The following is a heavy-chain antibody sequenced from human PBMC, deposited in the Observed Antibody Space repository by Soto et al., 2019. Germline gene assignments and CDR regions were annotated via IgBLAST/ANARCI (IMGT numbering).Heavy chain of an antibody. CDR3: EAEMTCMTFSGI. J-gene: IGHJ6*02. CDR2: IVPKFGTT. V-gene: IGHV1-69*01. CDR1: GDTDTNYV. D-gene: IGHD2-8*01. Sequence: QVQLVQSGAEVKKPGSSVKVSCKASGDTDTNYVISWVRQAPGQGLEWMGGIVPKFGTTYSAQKLQDRLTLTADVSTSTVYMQLSSLRRDDPAVYYCEAEMTCMTFSGIWGQGMRVSASS.